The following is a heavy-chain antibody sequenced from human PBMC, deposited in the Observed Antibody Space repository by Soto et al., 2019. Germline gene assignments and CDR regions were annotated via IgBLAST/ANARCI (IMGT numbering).Heavy chain of an antibody. CDR3: AKTNGPIAVAQQFDY. D-gene: IGHD6-19*01. Sequence: GGSLRLSCAASGFTFDDYAMHWVRQAPGKGLEWVSGISWNSGSIGYADSVKGRFTISRDNAKNSLYLQMNSLRAEDTALYYCAKTNGPIAVAQQFDYWGQGTLVTVSS. V-gene: IGHV3-9*01. CDR1: GFTFDDYA. CDR2: ISWNSGSI. J-gene: IGHJ4*02.